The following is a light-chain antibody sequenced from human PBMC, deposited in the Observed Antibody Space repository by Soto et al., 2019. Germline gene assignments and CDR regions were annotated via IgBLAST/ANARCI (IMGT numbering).Light chain of an antibody. V-gene: IGLV2-14*01. J-gene: IGLJ1*01. CDR1: SSDVGGYNY. CDR2: EVI. Sequence: QSVLTQPASVSGSPGQSITISCTGTSSDVGGYNYVSWYQQHPGKAPKVIIYEVINRPSGVSNRFSGSKSGNTASLTISGLQAEDEADYYCCSYVGARTYVFGAGTKVTVL. CDR3: CSYVGARTYV.